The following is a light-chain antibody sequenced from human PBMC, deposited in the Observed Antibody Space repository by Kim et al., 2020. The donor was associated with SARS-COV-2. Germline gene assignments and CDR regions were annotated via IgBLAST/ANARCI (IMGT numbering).Light chain of an antibody. CDR1: QDISNY. Sequence: SVGDRVTIPCRASQDISNYLSWYHQTTRKVPKLLIYSASPVLPGVLSRFSGSGSGTDFTLTISSLQPEDVATFYCHKYNSAPPMTFGHGTRLEIK. V-gene: IGKV1-27*01. CDR2: SAS. CDR3: HKYNSAPPMT. J-gene: IGKJ5*01.